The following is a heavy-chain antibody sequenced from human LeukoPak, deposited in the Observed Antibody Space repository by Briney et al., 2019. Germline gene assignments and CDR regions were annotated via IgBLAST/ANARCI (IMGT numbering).Heavy chain of an antibody. CDR3: AKYPGETTATLSWFDP. D-gene: IGHD4-17*01. Sequence: GGSLRLSCAASGFAFSTYWMHWVRQAPGKGLEWVAFIRFDSSNKYYADSVKGRFTISRDNSKNTLYLQMSSLRAEDTAVYYCAKYPGETTATLSWFDPWGQGALVTVSS. V-gene: IGHV3-30*02. CDR1: GFAFSTYW. J-gene: IGHJ5*02. CDR2: IRFDSSNK.